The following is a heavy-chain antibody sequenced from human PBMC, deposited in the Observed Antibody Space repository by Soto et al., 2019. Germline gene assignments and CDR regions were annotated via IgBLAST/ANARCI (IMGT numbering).Heavy chain of an antibody. CDR1: GGSISSSSYY. CDR3: ARQRGSWHNWFDP. Sequence: QLQLQESGPGLVKPSETLSLTCTVSGGSISSSSYYWGWIRQPPGKGLEWIGRIYYSGSTYYNPSLKSRVTISVYTSKNQFSLKLSSVTAADTAVYYCARQRGSWHNWFDPWGQGTLVTVSS. V-gene: IGHV4-39*01. D-gene: IGHD6-13*01. J-gene: IGHJ5*02. CDR2: IYYSGST.